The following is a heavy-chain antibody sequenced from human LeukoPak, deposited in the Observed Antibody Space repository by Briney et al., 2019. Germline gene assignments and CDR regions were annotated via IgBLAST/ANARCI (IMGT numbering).Heavy chain of an antibody. CDR3: ARIQQLVRGQPPAKDC. J-gene: IGHJ4*02. Sequence: SETLSLTCAIYGESFNTFYWGWVRQPPGKGLEWIGEVDHRGKTSSNPSLKSRVIMSVDTSKTQFSLNLKSVTAADTAVYYCARIQQLVRGQPPAKDCWGQGTLVIVSS. D-gene: IGHD3-10*01. CDR2: VDHRGKT. V-gene: IGHV4-34*01. CDR1: GESFNTFY.